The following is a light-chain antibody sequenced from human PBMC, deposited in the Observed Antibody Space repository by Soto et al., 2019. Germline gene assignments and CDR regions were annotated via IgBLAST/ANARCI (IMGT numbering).Light chain of an antibody. CDR1: QGVSSY. J-gene: IGKJ2*01. Sequence: IQMTQSPSSLSASVGDRVTITCRASQGVSSYLSWYQQKPGRPPKLLIYAASNLLSGVPSRFSGSGSGTNFTLTINSLQPEDFATYYCQQNYKTPHTFGQGTKLETK. CDR2: AAS. V-gene: IGKV1-39*01. CDR3: QQNYKTPHT.